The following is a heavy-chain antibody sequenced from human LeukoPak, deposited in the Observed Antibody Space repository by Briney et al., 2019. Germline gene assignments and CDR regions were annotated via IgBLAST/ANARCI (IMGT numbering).Heavy chain of an antibody. J-gene: IGHJ4*02. Sequence: GESLRLSCAASGLIFSKYGMHWVRQTPGKGLEWVAFLEYDGTSNYLDSVKGRFTISRDNSESTLYLQMNSLQVEDTAIYYCAKDLEWELPNYFDYWGQGTLVTVSS. D-gene: IGHD1-26*01. CDR2: LEYDGTS. CDR3: AKDLEWELPNYFDY. CDR1: GLIFSKYG. V-gene: IGHV3-30*02.